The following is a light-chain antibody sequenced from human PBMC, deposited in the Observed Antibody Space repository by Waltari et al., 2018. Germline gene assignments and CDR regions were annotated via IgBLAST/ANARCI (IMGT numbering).Light chain of an antibody. CDR1: QFINTY. V-gene: IGKV1-39*01. Sequence: DIQMAQSPSSLSASIGDRVTITFRASQFINTYLNWYQHKPGEAPKLLIYDSSTLQIGVPSRFSGSGSGTDFTLTISGLQPEDIATYYCQQSFGNPPWTFGRGTKV. CDR3: QQSFGNPPWT. J-gene: IGKJ1*01. CDR2: DSS.